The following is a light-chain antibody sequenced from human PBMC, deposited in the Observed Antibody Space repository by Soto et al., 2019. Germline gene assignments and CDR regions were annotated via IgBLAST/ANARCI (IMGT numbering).Light chain of an antibody. V-gene: IGKV1-27*01. CDR2: GAS. Sequence: DIQMTQSPSSLSASVGDRVTIACRASQGIKNSLAWYQQKPGNAPKLLIYGASTLQSGVPSRFSGSGSGTDFTLTISSLQPEDCATYYCEKYDSGPWTFGPGTKVEIK. CDR1: QGIKNS. CDR3: EKYDSGPWT. J-gene: IGKJ3*01.